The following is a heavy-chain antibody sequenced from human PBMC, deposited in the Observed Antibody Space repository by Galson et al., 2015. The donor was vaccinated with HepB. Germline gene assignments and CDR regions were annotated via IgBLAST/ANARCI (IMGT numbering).Heavy chain of an antibody. CDR3: ARGHYAAAVYGYFDY. Sequence: SLRLSCAASGFTFSSYAMHWVRQAPGKGLEWVAVISYDGSNKYYADSVKGRFTISRDNSKNTLYLQMNSLRAEDTAVYYCARGHYAAAVYGYFDYWGQGTLVTVSS. V-gene: IGHV3-30-3*01. CDR1: GFTFSSYA. J-gene: IGHJ4*02. D-gene: IGHD2-2*01. CDR2: ISYDGSNK.